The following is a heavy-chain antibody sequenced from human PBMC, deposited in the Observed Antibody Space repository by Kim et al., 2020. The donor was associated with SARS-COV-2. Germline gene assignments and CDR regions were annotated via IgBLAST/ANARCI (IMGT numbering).Heavy chain of an antibody. J-gene: IGHJ6*03. D-gene: IGHD3-3*01. V-gene: IGHV7-4-1*02. CDR3: VRDGTYYDFWSGYYLQGDYYYYYYMDV. Sequence: ASVKVSCKASGYTFTSYAMNWVRQAPGQGLEWMGWINTNTGNPTYAQGFTGRFVFSLDTSVSTAYLQISSLKAEDTAVYYCVRDGTYYDFWSGYYLQGDYYYYYYMDVWGKGTTVTVSS. CDR2: INTNTGNP. CDR1: GYTFTSYA.